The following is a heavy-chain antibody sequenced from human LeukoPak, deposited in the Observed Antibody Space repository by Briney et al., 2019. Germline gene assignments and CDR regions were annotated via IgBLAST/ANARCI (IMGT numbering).Heavy chain of an antibody. CDR3: ARHLAPPDAANWFDP. CDR1: GASISSSSYY. Sequence: PSETLSLTCTVSGASISSSSYYWGWIRQPPGKGLEWIGSISYGGTTYYNPSLKSRVTISVDTSKNQFSLKLSSVTAADTTVYYCARHLAPPDAANWFDPWGQGTLVTVSS. J-gene: IGHJ5*02. V-gene: IGHV4-39*01. D-gene: IGHD6-13*01. CDR2: ISYGGTT.